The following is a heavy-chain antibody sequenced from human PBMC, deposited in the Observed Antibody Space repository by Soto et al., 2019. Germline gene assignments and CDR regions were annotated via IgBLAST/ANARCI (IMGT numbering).Heavy chain of an antibody. CDR2: FYYSGIT. J-gene: IGHJ5*02. CDR1: GGPIRRRGYY. V-gene: IGHV4-31*03. CDR3: ASSGGPEGDWFDP. D-gene: IGHD2-15*01. Sequence: QVQLQESGPGLVKPSQTLSLTCTVSGGPIRRRGYYWSWIRHRPGEGLEWIGFFYYSGITDYNPSLRSRVTISADTSRNQVFLNMYSVTAADTAVYYCASSGGPEGDWFDPCGQGTLVTVS.